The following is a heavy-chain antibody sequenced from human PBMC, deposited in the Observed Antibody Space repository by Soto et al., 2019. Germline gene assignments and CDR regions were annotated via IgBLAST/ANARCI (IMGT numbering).Heavy chain of an antibody. CDR3: ASPVTGTTRAYYYYYGMDV. D-gene: IGHD1-20*01. CDR2: IIPIFGTA. J-gene: IGHJ6*02. CDR1: GGTFSSYA. V-gene: IGHV1-69*01. Sequence: QVQLVQSGAEVKKPGSSVKVSCKASGGTFSSYAISWVRQAPGQGLEWMGGIIPIFGTANYAQKFQGRVKITADESTSTAYMELSSVRSEDTAVYYCASPVTGTTRAYYYYYGMDVWGQGTTVTVSS.